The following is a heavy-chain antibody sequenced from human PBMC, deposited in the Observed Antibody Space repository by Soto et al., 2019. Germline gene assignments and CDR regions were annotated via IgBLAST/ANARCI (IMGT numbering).Heavy chain of an antibody. Sequence: QLQLQESGPGLVKPSETLSLTCTVSGGSISSSSYYWGWIRQPPGKGLEWIGSIYYSGSTYYNPSLKSRVTISVDTSKNQFSLKLSSVTAADTAVYYCAITGIVGANDYWGQGTLVTVSS. J-gene: IGHJ4*02. D-gene: IGHD1-26*01. CDR1: GGSISSSSYY. CDR2: IYYSGST. CDR3: AITGIVGANDY. V-gene: IGHV4-39*01.